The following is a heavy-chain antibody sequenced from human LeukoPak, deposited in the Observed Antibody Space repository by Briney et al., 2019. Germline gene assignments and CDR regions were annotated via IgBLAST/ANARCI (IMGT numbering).Heavy chain of an antibody. CDR3: ARARGYYYYYYMDV. CDR1: GYTFTAYY. J-gene: IGHJ6*03. Sequence: ASVKVSCKASGYTFTAYYMHWVRQAPGQGLEWMGWINPNTGGTDYAQRFQGRVTMTRDTSISTAYMKLSSLISDDTAVYYCARARGYYYYYYMDVWGKGTTVTVSS. CDR2: INPNTGGT. V-gene: IGHV1-2*02. D-gene: IGHD3-10*01.